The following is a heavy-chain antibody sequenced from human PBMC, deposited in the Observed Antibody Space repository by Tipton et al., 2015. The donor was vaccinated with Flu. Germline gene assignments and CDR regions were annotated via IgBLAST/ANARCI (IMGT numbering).Heavy chain of an antibody. V-gene: IGHV1-2*02. CDR1: GYTFTGYY. CDR3: ARDYSSGWEGFDY. J-gene: IGHJ4*02. CDR2: INPNSGGT. Sequence: QLVQSGAEVKKPGASVKVSCKASGYTFTGYYMHWVRQAPGQGLEWMGWINPNSGGTNYAQKFQGRVTMSRDTSISTAYMELSRLRSDDTAVYYCARDYSSGWEGFDYWGQGTLVTVSS. D-gene: IGHD6-19*01.